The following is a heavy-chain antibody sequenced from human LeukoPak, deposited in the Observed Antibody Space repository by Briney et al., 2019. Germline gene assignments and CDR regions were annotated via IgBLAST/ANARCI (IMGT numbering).Heavy chain of an antibody. Sequence: ASVKVSCKSSRFTFTHSFIHWVRQPPGQGREWVGYIGPHSSATSSPQEFQGRVTMARDTSMSTVYMELTRLTSDDTAVYYCAREGNGLLSKDFDYWGQGTLVTVSS. D-gene: IGHD2/OR15-2a*01. CDR2: IGPHSSAT. V-gene: IGHV1-2*02. J-gene: IGHJ4*02. CDR1: RFTFTHSF. CDR3: AREGNGLLSKDFDY.